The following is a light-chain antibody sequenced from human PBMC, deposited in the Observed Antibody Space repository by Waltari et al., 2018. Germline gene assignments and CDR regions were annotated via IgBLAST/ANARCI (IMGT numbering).Light chain of an antibody. J-gene: IGKJ4*01. Sequence: DIQMTQSPSTLSASVGARVTITCRVSENLDNWLAWYQQRPGEAPNLLIFYASTLEKGVPSRFSGSGSGTEFTLTISSLQPDDFATYYCQHYSASSFTFGGGTKLEIK. CDR2: YAS. CDR1: ENLDNW. V-gene: IGKV1-5*01. CDR3: QHYSASSFT.